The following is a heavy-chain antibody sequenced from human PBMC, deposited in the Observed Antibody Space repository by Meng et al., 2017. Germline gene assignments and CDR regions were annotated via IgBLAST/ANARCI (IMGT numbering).Heavy chain of an antibody. CDR1: GFTFSDYY. CDR2: ISGSGGST. J-gene: IGHJ3*02. D-gene: IGHD3-3*01. Sequence: GESLKISCAASGFTFSDYYMSWVRQAPGKGLEWVSAISGSGGSTYYADSVKGRFTISRDNSKNTLYLQMNSLRAEDTAVYYCAKDEYYDFWSGSGAFDIWGQGTMVTVSS. CDR3: AKDEYYDFWSGSGAFDI. V-gene: IGHV3-23*01.